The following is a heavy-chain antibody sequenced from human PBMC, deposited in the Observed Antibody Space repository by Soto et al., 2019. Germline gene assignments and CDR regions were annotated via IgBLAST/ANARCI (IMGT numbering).Heavy chain of an antibody. J-gene: IGHJ4*02. CDR2: ISGSGTTT. Sequence: PGGSLRLSCAASGFTFSSYTMNWVRQAPGKGLEWVLTISGSGTTTSYADSVKGRFTISRDNSKNTLYVQMNSLRAEDTAIYYCAKGEGDYYSDSGTHSLHYFDYWGQGALVTVSS. V-gene: IGHV3-23*01. D-gene: IGHD3-10*01. CDR3: AKGEGDYYSDSGTHSLHYFDY. CDR1: GFTFSSYT.